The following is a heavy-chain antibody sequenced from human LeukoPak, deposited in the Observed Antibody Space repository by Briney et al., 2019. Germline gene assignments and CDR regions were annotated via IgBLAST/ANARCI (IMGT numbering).Heavy chain of an antibody. CDR3: ARDGCSGYDLDY. Sequence: ASVKVSCKASGYTFTSYAMHWVRQAPGQRLEWMGWINAGNGNTKYSQEFQGRVTITRDTSASTAYMELSSLRSEDMAVYYCARDGCSGYDLDYWGQGTLVTVSS. CDR1: GYTFTSYA. CDR2: INAGNGNT. V-gene: IGHV1-3*03. D-gene: IGHD5-12*01. J-gene: IGHJ4*02.